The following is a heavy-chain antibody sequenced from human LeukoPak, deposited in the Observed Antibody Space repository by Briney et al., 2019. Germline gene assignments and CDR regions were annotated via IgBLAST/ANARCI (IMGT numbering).Heavy chain of an antibody. CDR3: TKSDCSSTSCHTSDY. J-gene: IGHJ4*02. CDR2: ISWNSGSI. V-gene: IGHV3-9*01. CDR1: GFTFDDYA. Sequence: AGGSLRLSCAASGFTFDDYAMHWVRQAPGKGLEWVSGISWNSGSIGYADSVKGRFTISRDNAKNSLFLQMNSLRPEDTALYYCTKSDCSSTSCHTSDYWGQGTLVTVSS. D-gene: IGHD2-2*02.